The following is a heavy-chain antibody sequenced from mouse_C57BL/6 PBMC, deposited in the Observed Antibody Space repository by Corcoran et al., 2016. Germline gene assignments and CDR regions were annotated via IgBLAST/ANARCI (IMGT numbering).Heavy chain of an antibody. CDR2: INPNNGGT. CDR3: AGYDYPAWFAY. Sequence: EVQLQQSGPELVKPGASVKISCKASGYTFTDYYMNWVKQSHGKSLEWIGDINPNNGGTSYNQKFKGKATLTVDKSSNTAYMELRSLTSEDSAVYYCAGYDYPAWFAYWGQGTLVTVSA. CDR1: GYTFTDYY. V-gene: IGHV1-26*01. D-gene: IGHD2-4*01. J-gene: IGHJ3*01.